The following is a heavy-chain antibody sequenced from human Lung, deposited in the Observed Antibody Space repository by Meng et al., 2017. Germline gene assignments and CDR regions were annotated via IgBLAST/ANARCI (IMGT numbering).Heavy chain of an antibody. D-gene: IGHD3-22*01. J-gene: IGHJ4*02. CDR3: ARGRSSGYYSPLDY. CDR1: VGSFSDYY. V-gene: IGHV4-34*01. CDR2: INHSGST. Sequence: SQTLSLTCAVYVGSFSDYYWTWIRQSPGKGLEWIGHINHSGSTNYNPSLKSRLTMSVDTSKNQFSLKLSSVTAADTAVYYCARGRSSGYYSPLDYWGQGTLVPSPQ.